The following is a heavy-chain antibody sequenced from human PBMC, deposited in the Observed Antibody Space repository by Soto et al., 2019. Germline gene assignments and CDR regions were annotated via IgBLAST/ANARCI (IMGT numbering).Heavy chain of an antibody. CDR3: APAWNVRGVVTFDF. V-gene: IGHV2-5*02. J-gene: IGHJ3*01. CDR2: IYWDDDK. D-gene: IGHD3-3*01. Sequence: SGPTLVNPTQTLTLTCTFSGFSLSTSGEAVGWIRQPPGKALEWLALIYWDDDKRYRPSLKSRLTIAKDTSKNQVVLRMTNLDPVDTATYYCAPAWNVRGVVTFDFWGQGTMVTVSS. CDR1: GFSLSTSGEA.